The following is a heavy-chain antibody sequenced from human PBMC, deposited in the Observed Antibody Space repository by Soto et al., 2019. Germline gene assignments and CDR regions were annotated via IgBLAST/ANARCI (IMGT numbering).Heavy chain of an antibody. CDR2: IYSGGST. Sequence: GGSLRLSCAASGFTVSSNYMSWVRQAPGKGLEWVSVIYSGGSTYYADSVKGRFTISRDNSKNTLYLQMNSLRAEDTAVYYCARDGLSVAGLLLDYWGQGTLVTVSS. J-gene: IGHJ4*02. D-gene: IGHD6-19*01. CDR1: GFTVSSNY. V-gene: IGHV3-66*01. CDR3: ARDGLSVAGLLLDY.